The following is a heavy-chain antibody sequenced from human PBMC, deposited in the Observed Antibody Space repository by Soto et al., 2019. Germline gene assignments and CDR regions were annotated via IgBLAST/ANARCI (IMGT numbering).Heavy chain of an antibody. V-gene: IGHV5-10-1*01. Sequence: PGESLKISCKGSGYSFTSYWISWVRQMPGKGLEWMGRIDPSDSYTNYSPSFRGHVTISADKSISTAYLQWSSLKASDTAMYYCARHASAGYSSSSGRGYYYGMDVWGQGTTVTVSS. J-gene: IGHJ6*02. D-gene: IGHD6-6*01. CDR1: GYSFTSYW. CDR2: IDPSDSYT. CDR3: ARHASAGYSSSSGRGYYYGMDV.